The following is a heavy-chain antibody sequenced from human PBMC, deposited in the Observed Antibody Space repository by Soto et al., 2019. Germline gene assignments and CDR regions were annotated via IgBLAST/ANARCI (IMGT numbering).Heavy chain of an antibody. J-gene: IGHJ6*02. D-gene: IGHD4-17*01. CDR1: GGTFSSYA. CDR2: IIPIFGTA. V-gene: IGHV1-69*06. CDR3: FATTASARGMDV. Sequence: QVQLVQSGAEVKKPGSSVKVSCKASGGTFSSYAISWVRQAPGQGPEWMGGIIPIFGTANYAQKFQGRVTITADKSTSTAYMELSSLRSEDTAVYYCFATTASARGMDVWGQGTTVTVSS.